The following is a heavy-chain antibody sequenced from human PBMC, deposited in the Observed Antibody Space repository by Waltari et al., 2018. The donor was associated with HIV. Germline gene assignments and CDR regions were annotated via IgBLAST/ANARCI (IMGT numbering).Heavy chain of an antibody. CDR3: ARGSGRGYCSSTSCLFDY. V-gene: IGHV1-8*01. CDR2: MNPNRGKT. J-gene: IGHJ4*02. CDR1: GYTFTSYD. Sequence: QVQLVQSGAEVKKPGASVKVSCKASGYTFTSYDINWVRQATGQGLEWMGWMNPNRGKTGDEQKFQGRVTKTRNTSISTAYRELSSLRSEDTAVYYCARGSGRGYCSSTSCLFDYWGQGTLVTVSS. D-gene: IGHD2-2*01.